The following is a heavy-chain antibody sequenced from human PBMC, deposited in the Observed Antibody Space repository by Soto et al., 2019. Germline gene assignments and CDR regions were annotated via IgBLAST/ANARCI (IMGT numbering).Heavy chain of an antibody. Sequence: QITLKESGPTLVKPTQTLTLTCTFSGFSLSTSGVGVGWIRQPPGKALEWLALIYWDDDKRYSPSLKSRLTNTKHTSKNQVVLTMTNMDPVDTATYYCAHRPSYCSGGSCYSGFDYWGQGTLVTVSS. CDR2: IYWDDDK. CDR3: AHRPSYCSGGSCYSGFDY. CDR1: GFSLSTSGVG. V-gene: IGHV2-5*02. J-gene: IGHJ4*02. D-gene: IGHD2-15*01.